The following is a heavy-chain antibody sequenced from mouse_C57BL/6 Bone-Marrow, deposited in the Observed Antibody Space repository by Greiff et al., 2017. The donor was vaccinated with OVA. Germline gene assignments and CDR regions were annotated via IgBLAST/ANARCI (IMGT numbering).Heavy chain of an antibody. CDR2: IYPGGGYT. D-gene: IGHD2-5*01. V-gene: IGHV1-63*01. CDR3: AKIVTPYYAMNY. CDR1: GYTFTNYW. J-gene: IGHJ4*01. Sequence: VQLQQSGAELVRPGPSVKMSCKASGYTFTNYWIGWAKQRPGHGLEWIGDIYPGGGYTNYNEKFKGKATLTADKSSSTAYMQFSSLTSEDSAIYYCAKIVTPYYAMNYWGQGTSVTVSS.